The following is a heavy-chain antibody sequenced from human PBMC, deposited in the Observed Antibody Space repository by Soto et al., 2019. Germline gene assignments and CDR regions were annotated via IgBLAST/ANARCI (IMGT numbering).Heavy chain of an antibody. CDR3: ARGNPFNYAGFDV. J-gene: IGHJ6*02. V-gene: IGHV1-8*01. D-gene: IGHD3-16*01. CDR2: MNAKSGDT. Sequence: VASVKVSCKASGYTFSDFDINWLRQASGQGPVWMGWMNAKSGDTFFPQRFQGKFNMTWDTSLRTAYMEVGSLTSDDTAIYYCARGNPFNYAGFDVWGQGATVTVSS. CDR1: GYTFSDFD.